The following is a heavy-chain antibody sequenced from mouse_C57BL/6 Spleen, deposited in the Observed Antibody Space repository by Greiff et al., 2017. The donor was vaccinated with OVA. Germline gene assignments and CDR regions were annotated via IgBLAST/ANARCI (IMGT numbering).Heavy chain of an antibody. CDR2: INPSNGGT. D-gene: IGHD2-4*01. J-gene: IGHJ1*03. Sequence: QVQLKQPGTELVKPGASVKLSCKASGYTFTSYWMHWVKQRPGQGLEWIGNINPSNGGTNYNEKFKSKATLTVDKSSSTAYMQLSSLTSEDSAVYYCARGHDYDGVYWYFDVWGTGTTVTVSS. CDR1: GYTFTSYW. V-gene: IGHV1-53*01. CDR3: ARGHDYDGVYWYFDV.